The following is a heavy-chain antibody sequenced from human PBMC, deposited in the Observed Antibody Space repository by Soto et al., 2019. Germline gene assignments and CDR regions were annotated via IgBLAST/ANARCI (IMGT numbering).Heavy chain of an antibody. CDR2: IIPGSGDT. J-gene: IGHJ3*02. V-gene: IGHV1-2*02. CDR3: ARDGGGYQGALDM. CDR1: GYSFFANY. Sequence: ASVKVSCKTSGYSFFANYMHWVRQAPGQGLEWMGWIIPGSGDTEYSQKFQGRVTLTRDTSISTVYMELSSLRSDDTAVYYCARDGGGYQGALDMWGRGTMVTVSS. D-gene: IGHD3-16*02.